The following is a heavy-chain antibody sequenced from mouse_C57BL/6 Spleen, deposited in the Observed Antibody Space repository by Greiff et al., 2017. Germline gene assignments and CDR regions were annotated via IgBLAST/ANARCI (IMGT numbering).Heavy chain of an antibody. J-gene: IGHJ1*03. Sequence: QVQLQQSGAELVRPGASVTLSCKASGYTFTDYEMHWVKQTPVHGLEWIGAIDPETGGTAYNQKFKGKAILTADNSSSTAYMELRSLTSEDSAVYYCTRKGIYYDGSSYDWYFEVWGTGTTVTVSS. CDR3: TRKGIYYDGSSYDWYFEV. D-gene: IGHD1-1*01. CDR1: GYTFTDYE. CDR2: IDPETGGT. V-gene: IGHV1-15*01.